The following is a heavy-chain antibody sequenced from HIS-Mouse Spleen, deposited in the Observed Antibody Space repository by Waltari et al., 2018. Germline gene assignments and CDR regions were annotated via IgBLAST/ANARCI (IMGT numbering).Heavy chain of an antibody. CDR2: IYYSGST. D-gene: IGHD6-13*01. CDR3: AREIPYSSSWYDWYFDL. V-gene: IGHV4-39*07. Sequence: QLQLQESGPGLVKPSETLSLTCTVSGGSISSSSYYWCWIRQPPGKGLEWIGSIYYSGSTYYNPSLKSRVTISVDTSKNQFSLKLSSVTAADTAMYYCAREIPYSSSWYDWYFDLWGRGTLVTVSS. J-gene: IGHJ2*01. CDR1: GGSISSSSYY.